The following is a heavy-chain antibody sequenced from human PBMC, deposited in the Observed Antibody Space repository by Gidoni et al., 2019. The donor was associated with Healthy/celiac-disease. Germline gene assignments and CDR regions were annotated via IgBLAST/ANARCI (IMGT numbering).Heavy chain of an antibody. J-gene: IGHJ6*03. CDR3: ASPPSPGGVPDRGYMDV. CDR1: GGSISSSSYY. CDR2: IYYSGST. Sequence: QLQLQESGPGLVKPSETLSLTCTVSGGSISSSSYYWGWIRQPPGKGLEWIGSIYYSGSTYYNPSLKSRVTISVDTSKNQFSLKLSSVTAADTAVYYCASPPSPGGVPDRGYMDVWGKGTTVTVSS. V-gene: IGHV4-39*01. D-gene: IGHD2-8*02.